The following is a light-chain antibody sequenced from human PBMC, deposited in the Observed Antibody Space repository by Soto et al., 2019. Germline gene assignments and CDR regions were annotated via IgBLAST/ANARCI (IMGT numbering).Light chain of an antibody. CDR3: APWDDSLSAHVL. Sequence: QSVLTQPPSASGTPGQRVTISCSGSSSNIGSNYVYWYQHLPGTAPKLLIYRNNQRPSGVPDRFSGSKSGTSASLAISGLRSEDEADYYCAPWDDSLSAHVLFCGGTKLTVL. CDR2: RNN. J-gene: IGLJ2*01. CDR1: SSNIGSNY. V-gene: IGLV1-47*01.